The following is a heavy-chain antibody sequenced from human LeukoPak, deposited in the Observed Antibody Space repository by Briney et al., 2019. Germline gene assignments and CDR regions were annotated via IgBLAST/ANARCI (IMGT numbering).Heavy chain of an antibody. D-gene: IGHD1-26*01. J-gene: IGHJ4*02. CDR2: INPNSGGP. Sequence: ASVTVSCKASGYTFTDYYMHWVRQAPGQGLEWMGWINPNSGGPIYAQKFQGRVTMTRDTSISTAYMELSRLTSDDTAVYYCARANSGSYYNYWGRGTLVTVSS. CDR1: GYTFTDYY. V-gene: IGHV1-2*02. CDR3: ARANSGSYYNY.